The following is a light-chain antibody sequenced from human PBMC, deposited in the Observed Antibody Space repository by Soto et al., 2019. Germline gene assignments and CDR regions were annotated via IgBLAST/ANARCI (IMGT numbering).Light chain of an antibody. J-gene: IGKJ4*01. Sequence: EIVMTQSPATLSVSPGERATLSCRASQSVSSNLAWYQQEPGQAPRLLIYGASTRATGIPARFSGSGSGTEFTLNISSLQSEDFAVYYCQQYNNWPPLTFGGGTKVEIK. CDR2: GAS. V-gene: IGKV3-15*01. CDR3: QQYNNWPPLT. CDR1: QSVSSN.